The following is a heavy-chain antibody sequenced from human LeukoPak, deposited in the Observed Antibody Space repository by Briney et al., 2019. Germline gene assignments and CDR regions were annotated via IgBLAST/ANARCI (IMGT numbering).Heavy chain of an antibody. V-gene: IGHV1-8*03. D-gene: IGHD3-22*01. J-gene: IGHJ5*02. CDR1: GYTFTSYD. CDR2: MNPNSGNT. Sequence: ASVKVSCKASGYTFTSYDINWVRQATGQGLEWMGWMNPNSGNTGYAQKFQGRVTITRNTSISTAYMELSSLRSEDTAVYYCARGRGYTLGWFDPWGQETLVTVSS. CDR3: ARGRGYTLGWFDP.